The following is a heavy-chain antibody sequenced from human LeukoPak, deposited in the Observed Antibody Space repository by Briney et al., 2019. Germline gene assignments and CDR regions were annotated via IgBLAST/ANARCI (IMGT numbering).Heavy chain of an antibody. D-gene: IGHD2-2*01. Sequence: PSETLSLTCAVYGGSFSGYYWSWIRQPPGKGLEWIGEINHSGSTNYNPSLKSRVTISVDRSKNQFSLKLSSVTAADTAVYYCARGRLYCSSTSCYRPFDYWGQGTLVTVSS. CDR1: GGSFSGYY. J-gene: IGHJ4*02. CDR2: INHSGST. CDR3: ARGRLYCSSTSCYRPFDY. V-gene: IGHV4-34*01.